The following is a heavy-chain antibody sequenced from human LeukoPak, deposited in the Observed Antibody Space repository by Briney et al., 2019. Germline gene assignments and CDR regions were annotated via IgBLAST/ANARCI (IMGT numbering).Heavy chain of an antibody. D-gene: IGHD3-3*01. J-gene: IGHJ4*02. CDR1: GFTFSSYA. Sequence: GGSLRLSCAASGFTFSSYAMNWVRLSAGKGLEWVSAITDNGNTTYYADSVQGRFTISRDNSKNTLYLQMNSLGVEDTAVYYWAPSGFSAPFAYGAKGPLV. CDR3: APSGFSAPFAY. V-gene: IGHV3-23*05. CDR2: ITDNGNTT.